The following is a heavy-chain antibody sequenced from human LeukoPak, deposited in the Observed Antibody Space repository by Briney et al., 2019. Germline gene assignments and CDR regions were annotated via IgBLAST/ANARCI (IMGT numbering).Heavy chain of an antibody. V-gene: IGHV3-30-3*01. CDR3: APLAVAGSIFDY. Sequence: AFISYDGSNKYYADPVKGRFTISRDNSKNTLYLQMNSLRTEDTAVYYCAPLAVAGSIFDYWGQGTLVTVSS. J-gene: IGHJ4*02. CDR2: ISYDGSNK. D-gene: IGHD6-19*01.